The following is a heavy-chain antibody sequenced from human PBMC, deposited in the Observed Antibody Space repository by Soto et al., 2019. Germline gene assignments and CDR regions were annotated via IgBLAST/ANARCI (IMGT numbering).Heavy chain of an antibody. V-gene: IGHV4-34*01. Sequence: SETLSLTCAVYGGSFSGYYWSWIRQPPGKGLEWIGEINHSGSTNYNPSLKSRVTISVDTSKNQFSLKLSSVTAADTAVYYCARASIAVAGTKYYYYYYGMDVWGQGTTVTVSS. CDR2: INHSGST. J-gene: IGHJ6*02. CDR3: ARASIAVAGTKYYYYYYGMDV. CDR1: GGSFSGYY. D-gene: IGHD6-19*01.